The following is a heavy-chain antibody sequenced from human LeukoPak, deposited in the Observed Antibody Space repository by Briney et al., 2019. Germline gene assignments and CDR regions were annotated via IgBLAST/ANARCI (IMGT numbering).Heavy chain of an antibody. CDR2: ISANNGDT. J-gene: IGHJ4*02. V-gene: IGHV1-18*01. CDR3: ARDPPGLTLGSPGDY. CDR1: GYTFTSYG. D-gene: IGHD3-16*01. Sequence: ASVKVSCKSSGYTFTSYGISWVRKAPGQGLQLMGWISANNGDTSYSQKLQGRVTMTTDTSTSTAYIELRSLTSDDTAVYYCARDPPGLTLGSPGDYWGQGNLVIVSP.